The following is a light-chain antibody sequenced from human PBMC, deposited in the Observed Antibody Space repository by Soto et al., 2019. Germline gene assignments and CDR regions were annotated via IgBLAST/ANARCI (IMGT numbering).Light chain of an antibody. CDR1: QSVSSSY. CDR3: QQYSSSPIT. V-gene: IGKV3D-20*01. CDR2: EAS. J-gene: IGKJ5*01. Sequence: VLTQSPASMSLSPGERATLSCRASQSVSSSYLAWYQQKPGLAPRLLIYEASSRATGIPERFSGSGSGTDFTLTISRLEPEDFAVYYCQQYSSSPITFGQGTRLEIK.